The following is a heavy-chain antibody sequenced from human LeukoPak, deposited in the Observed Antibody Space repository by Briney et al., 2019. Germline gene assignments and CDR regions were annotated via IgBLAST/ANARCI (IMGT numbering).Heavy chain of an antibody. J-gene: IGHJ6*03. D-gene: IGHD3-10*01. CDR1: GFTFSSYA. CDR2: ISYDGSNK. V-gene: IGHV3-30*04. CDR3: AYGSGSYSRYYYYYYYMDV. Sequence: TGGSLRLSCAASGFTFSSYAMHWVRQAPGKGLEWVAVISYDGSNKYYADSVKGRFTISRDNSKNTLYLQMNSLRAEDTAVYYCAYGSGSYSRYYYYYYYMDVWGKGTTVTVSS.